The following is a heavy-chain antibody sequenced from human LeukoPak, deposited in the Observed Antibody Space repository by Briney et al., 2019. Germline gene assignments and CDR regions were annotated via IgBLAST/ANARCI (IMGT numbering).Heavy chain of an antibody. CDR3: AREGGSIDWFDP. Sequence: ASVKVSCKASGYTFTSYDINWVRQATRQGLEWMGWMNPNSGNTGYAQKFQGRVTMTRNTSISTAYMELSSLRSEDTAVYYCAREGGSIDWFDPWGQGTLVTVSS. CDR2: MNPNSGNT. D-gene: IGHD3-16*01. V-gene: IGHV1-8*01. CDR1: GYTFTSYD. J-gene: IGHJ5*02.